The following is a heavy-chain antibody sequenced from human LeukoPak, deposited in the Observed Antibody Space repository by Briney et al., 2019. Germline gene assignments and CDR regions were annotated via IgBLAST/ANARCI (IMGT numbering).Heavy chain of an antibody. D-gene: IGHD3-16*01. CDR2: IIPILGIA. CDR1: GGTFSSYT. Sequence: SVKVSCKASGGTFSSYTISWVRQAPGQGLEWMGRIIPILGIANYAQKFQGRVTITADKSTSTAYMELSGLRSEDTAVYYCARDRLDWGTDYWGQGTLVTVSS. V-gene: IGHV1-69*04. J-gene: IGHJ4*02. CDR3: ARDRLDWGTDY.